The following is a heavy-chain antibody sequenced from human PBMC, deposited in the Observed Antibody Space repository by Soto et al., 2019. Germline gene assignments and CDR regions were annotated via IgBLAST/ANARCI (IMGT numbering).Heavy chain of an antibody. V-gene: IGHV1-18*01. D-gene: IGHD3-10*01. CDR2: ISVYNGKT. CDR3: VRDLDGSGSYYTDY. J-gene: IGHJ4*02. CDR1: GYMFISYG. Sequence: ASVKVSCKASGYMFISYGISWVRQAPGQGLEWMGWISVYNGKTNYAQKLQGRVTMTTDTSTSTAYMELRSLRSDDTAVYYCVRDLDGSGSYYTDYWGPGTLVTVSS.